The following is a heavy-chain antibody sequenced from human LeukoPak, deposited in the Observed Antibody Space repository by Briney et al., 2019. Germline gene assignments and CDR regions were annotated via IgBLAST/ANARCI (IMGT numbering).Heavy chain of an antibody. CDR1: GCSISGYY. V-gene: IGHV4-59*08. CDR3: ASLQAHGGNYLHY. Sequence: PSEILSLTCTVSGCSISGYYWSWIRQPPGEGLDWIGCIYYNGNTIYNDSLRSRVTISLDTSKNQFSLRLTSVTAADTAIYYCASLQAHGGNYLHYWGQGTLVTVSS. D-gene: IGHD4-23*01. CDR2: IYYNGNT. J-gene: IGHJ4*02.